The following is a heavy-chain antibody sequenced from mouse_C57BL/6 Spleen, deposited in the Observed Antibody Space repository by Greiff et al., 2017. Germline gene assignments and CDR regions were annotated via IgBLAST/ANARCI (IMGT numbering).Heavy chain of an antibody. D-gene: IGHD2-5*01. CDR1: GYTFTSYW. Sequence: VQLQQPGAELVKPGASVKLSCKASGYTFTSYWMHWVKQRPGQGLEWIGMIHPNSGSTNYNEKFKSKATLTVDKSSSTAYMQLSSLTSEDSAVYYCASTPYYSNCAWFAYWGQGTLVTVSA. J-gene: IGHJ3*01. V-gene: IGHV1-64*01. CDR2: IHPNSGST. CDR3: ASTPYYSNCAWFAY.